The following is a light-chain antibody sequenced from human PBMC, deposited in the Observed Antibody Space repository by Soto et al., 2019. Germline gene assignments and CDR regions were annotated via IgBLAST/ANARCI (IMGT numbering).Light chain of an antibody. Sequence: EIVFTQSPFTLSFSPVEIATLSCRASQSVSSSYLAWYQQKPGQAPRLLIYGASSRATGIPDRFSGSGSGTDFTLTISRLEPEDFAVYYCQQYGSSLLTFGGGTKVDIK. CDR1: QSVSSSY. V-gene: IGKV3-20*01. CDR3: QQYGSSLLT. CDR2: GAS. J-gene: IGKJ4*01.